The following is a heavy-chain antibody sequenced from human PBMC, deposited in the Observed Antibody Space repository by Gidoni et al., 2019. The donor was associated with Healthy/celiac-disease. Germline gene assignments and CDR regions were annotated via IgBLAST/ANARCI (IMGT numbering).Heavy chain of an antibody. J-gene: IGHJ4*02. D-gene: IGHD5-18*01. CDR2: ISYDGSNK. V-gene: IGHV3-30-3*01. Sequence: QVQLVESGGGVVQPGWSLRLSCAASGFTFSTYAMHWVRQAPGKGLEWVAFISYDGSNKYYAESVKGRFTISRDNSKNTLYLQMNSLRAEDTAVYYCARAAHTALDYWGQGTLVTVSS. CDR3: ARAAHTALDY. CDR1: GFTFSTYA.